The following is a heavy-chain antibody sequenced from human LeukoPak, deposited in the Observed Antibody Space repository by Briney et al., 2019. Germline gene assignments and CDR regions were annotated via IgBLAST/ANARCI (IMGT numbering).Heavy chain of an antibody. Sequence: PGGSLRLSCAASGFTFSSYSMNWVRQAPGKGLEWVSYISSSSSTIYYADSVKGRFTISRDNAKNSLYLQMNSLRAEDTAVYCCARDGGYYDSSGYYLWGQGTLVTVSS. CDR1: GFTFSSYS. CDR2: ISSSSSTI. J-gene: IGHJ4*02. V-gene: IGHV3-48*01. CDR3: ARDGGYYDSSGYYL. D-gene: IGHD3-22*01.